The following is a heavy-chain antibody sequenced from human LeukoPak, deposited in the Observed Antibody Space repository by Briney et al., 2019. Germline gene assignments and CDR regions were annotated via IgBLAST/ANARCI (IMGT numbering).Heavy chain of an antibody. CDR3: ARSPRALTDY. V-gene: IGHV3-33*01. Sequence: GGSLRLSRAASGFTFSSYGMHWVRQAPGKGLEWVAVIWYDGSNKYYADSVKGRFNISRDNSKNTLYLQMNSLRAEDTAVYYCARSPRALTDYWGQGTLVTVSS. D-gene: IGHD1-26*01. CDR2: IWYDGSNK. J-gene: IGHJ4*02. CDR1: GFTFSSYG.